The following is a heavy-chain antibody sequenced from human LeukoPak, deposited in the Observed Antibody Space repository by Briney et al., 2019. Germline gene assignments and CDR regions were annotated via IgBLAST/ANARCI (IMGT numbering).Heavy chain of an antibody. Sequence: SETLSLTCTVSGYSVSSGYYWGWIRPPPGKGLEWIGNIYHSGSTYYNPSLKSRVTISVDTSKNQFSLKLSSVTAADTAVYYCARVPDIVVVPAAHFDYWGQGTLVTVSS. D-gene: IGHD2-2*01. CDR3: ARVPDIVVVPAAHFDY. CDR2: IYHSGST. CDR1: GYSVSSGYY. V-gene: IGHV4-38-2*02. J-gene: IGHJ4*02.